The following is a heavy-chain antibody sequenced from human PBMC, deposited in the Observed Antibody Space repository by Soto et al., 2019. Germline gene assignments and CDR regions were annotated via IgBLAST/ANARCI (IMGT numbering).Heavy chain of an antibody. CDR3: ASGDFGGYDFWSGYYSYFDY. J-gene: IGHJ4*02. Sequence: SVKVSCKASGCTFSSYAISWVRQAPGQGLEWMGGIIPIFGTANYAQKFQGRVTITADESTITAYMELSSLRSEDTAVYYCASGDFGGYDFWSGYYSYFDYWGQGTLVTVSS. CDR1: GCTFSSYA. V-gene: IGHV1-69*13. D-gene: IGHD3-3*01. CDR2: IIPIFGTA.